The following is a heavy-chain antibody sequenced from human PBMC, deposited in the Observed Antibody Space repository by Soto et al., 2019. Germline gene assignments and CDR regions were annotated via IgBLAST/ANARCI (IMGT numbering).Heavy chain of an antibody. CDR2: ISGSGGST. J-gene: IGHJ5*02. CDR1: GFTFSSYA. CDR3: AKDSGDVVVVPAAMSWFDP. Sequence: GGSLRLSCAASGFTFSSYAMSWVRQAPGKGLEWVSAISGSGGSTYYADSVKGRFTISRDNSKNTLYLQMNSLRAEDTAVYYCAKDSGDVVVVPAAMSWFDPWGQGTLVTVSS. V-gene: IGHV3-23*01. D-gene: IGHD2-2*01.